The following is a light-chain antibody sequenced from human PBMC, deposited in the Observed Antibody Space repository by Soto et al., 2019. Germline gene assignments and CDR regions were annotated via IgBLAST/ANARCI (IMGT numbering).Light chain of an antibody. V-gene: IGKV1-39*01. J-gene: IGKJ5*01. CDR1: QSISAY. CDR2: AAS. Sequence: DIQMTQSPSSMSASVGDRVTITCRASQSISAYLNWYQQKPGKAPKLLIYAASSLQSGVPPRFSGSGSGTDFTLTISSLQPEDVATYFCQQSYRTPITFGQGTRLEIK. CDR3: QQSYRTPIT.